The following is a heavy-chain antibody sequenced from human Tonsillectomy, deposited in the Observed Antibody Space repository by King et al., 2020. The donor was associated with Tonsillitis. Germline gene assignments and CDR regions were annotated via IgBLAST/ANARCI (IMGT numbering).Heavy chain of an antibody. V-gene: IGHV6-1*01. D-gene: IGHD6-13*01. CDR3: ARGIAAAVSWFDP. CDR1: GDSVSSNSAA. J-gene: IGHJ5*02. Sequence: VQLQQSGPGLVKPSQTLSLTCAISGDSVSSNSAAWTWIRQSPSRGLEWLGRTYYRSKWYNDYAVSVKSRIIFNSDTSKNQFSLQLNSVTPEDTAVYYCARGIAAAVSWFDPWGQGTLVTVSS. CDR2: TYYRSKWYN.